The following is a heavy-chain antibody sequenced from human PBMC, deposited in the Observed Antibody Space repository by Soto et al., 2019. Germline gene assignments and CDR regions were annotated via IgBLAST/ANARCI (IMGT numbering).Heavy chain of an antibody. V-gene: IGHV1-69*12. Sequence: QVQLVQSGAEVKKPGSSVKVSCKASGGSFSNYAISWVRQAPGQGLEWMGEFIPIFGSANYAEKFQDRVTITADESTSTAYMDLSSLVSEDTAVYYFARDLLDGYNYEEYIDFWGQGTLVTVSS. CDR1: GGSFSNYA. CDR3: ARDLLDGYNYEEYIDF. J-gene: IGHJ4*02. CDR2: FIPIFGSA. D-gene: IGHD5-12*01.